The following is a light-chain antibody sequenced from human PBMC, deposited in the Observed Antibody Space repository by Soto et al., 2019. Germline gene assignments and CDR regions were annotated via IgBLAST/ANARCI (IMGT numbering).Light chain of an antibody. V-gene: IGLV2-14*03. CDR3: SSYTSSSTLVV. Sequence: QSVLTQPASVSGSPGQSITISCTGISSDVGGYNYVSWYQQHPGKAPKLIIYDVSNRPSGLSYRFSGSKSGNTAFLTISGLQAEDEADYYCSSYTSSSTLVVFGGGTKVTAL. CDR1: SSDVGGYNY. CDR2: DVS. J-gene: IGLJ2*01.